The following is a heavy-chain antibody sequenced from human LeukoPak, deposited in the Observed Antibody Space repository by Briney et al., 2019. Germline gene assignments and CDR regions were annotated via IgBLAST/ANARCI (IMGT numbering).Heavy chain of an antibody. CDR1: GFTFSSYS. V-gene: IGHV3-21*01. D-gene: IGHD4-11*01. J-gene: IGHJ4*02. Sequence: TGGSLRLSCAASGFTFSSYSMSWVRQAPGKGLEWVSSISSSSSYIYYADSVKGRFTISRDNAKNSLYLQMNSLRAEDTAVYYCASADYGNYGFDYWGQGTLVTVSS. CDR3: ASADYGNYGFDY. CDR2: ISSSSSYI.